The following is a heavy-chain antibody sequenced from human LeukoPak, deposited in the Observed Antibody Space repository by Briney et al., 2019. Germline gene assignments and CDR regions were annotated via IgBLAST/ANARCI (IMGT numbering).Heavy chain of an antibody. CDR3: ARGGNYDILTGYIFDY. J-gene: IGHJ4*02. CDR1: GFTFSNYW. CDR2: IKHDGGDK. D-gene: IGHD3-9*01. V-gene: IGHV3-7*03. Sequence: PGGSLRLSCAASGFTFSNYWMSWVRQAPGKGLEWVSNIKHDGGDKHHVDSVKGRFTIARDSAKNSLNLQMNSLRAEDTAVYYCARGGNYDILTGYIFDYWGQGTLVTVSS.